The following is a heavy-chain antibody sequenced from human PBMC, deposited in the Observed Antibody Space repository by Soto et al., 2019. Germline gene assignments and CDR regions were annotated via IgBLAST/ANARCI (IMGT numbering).Heavy chain of an antibody. Sequence: ASVKVSCKASGDTVTFTSSDINLVRHVTGQGLEWVGWMNPNSGNTGYAQKFQGRVTMTRNTSISTAYMELSSLRSEDTAVYYCARATVVRQYYYSFYMDVWGTGTTVTVSS. CDR2: MNPNSGNT. D-gene: IGHD2-2*01. CDR3: ARATVVRQYYYSFYMDV. V-gene: IGHV1-8*01. J-gene: IGHJ6*03. CDR1: GDTVTFTSSD.